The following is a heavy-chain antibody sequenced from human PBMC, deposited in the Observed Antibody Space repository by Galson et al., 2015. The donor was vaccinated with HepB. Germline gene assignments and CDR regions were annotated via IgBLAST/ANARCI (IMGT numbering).Heavy chain of an antibody. J-gene: IGHJ4*02. CDR3: AKMVTPPSY. Sequence: SLRLSCAASGFTFSSYAMRWVRQAPGKGLEWVSGISARGGSKYYADAVKGRFTISRDNSENTLHLEMNSLRVEDTAVYYCAKMVTPPSYWGQGTLVTVSS. CDR1: GFTFSSYA. D-gene: IGHD2-21*02. V-gene: IGHV3-23*01. CDR2: ISARGGSK.